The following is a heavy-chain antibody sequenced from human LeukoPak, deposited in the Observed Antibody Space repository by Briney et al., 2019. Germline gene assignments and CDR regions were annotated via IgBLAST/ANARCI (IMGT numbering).Heavy chain of an antibody. D-gene: IGHD5-24*01. CDR3: ARGGGDGYNLGY. CDR2: ISYDGSNK. Sequence: QAGGSLRLSCAASGFTFSSYAMHWVRQAPGKGLEWVAVISYDGSNKYYADSVKGRFTISRDNSKNTLYLQMNSLRAEDTAVYYCARGGGDGYNLGYWGQGTLVTVSS. CDR1: GFTFSSYA. J-gene: IGHJ4*02. V-gene: IGHV3-30-3*01.